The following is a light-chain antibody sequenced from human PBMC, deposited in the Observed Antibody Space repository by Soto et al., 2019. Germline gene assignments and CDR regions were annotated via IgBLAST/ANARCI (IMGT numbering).Light chain of an antibody. V-gene: IGLV2-14*03. Sequence: QSALTQPASVSGSPGQSITISCTGSSSDVGGYNYVSWYQHHPGKAPKLMSYDVSNRPSGVSNRFSGSNSGNTASLTISGLQAEDEADYYCSSYTSSSTVVFGGGTKITVL. CDR3: SSYTSSSTVV. CDR1: SSDVGGYNY. CDR2: DVS. J-gene: IGLJ2*01.